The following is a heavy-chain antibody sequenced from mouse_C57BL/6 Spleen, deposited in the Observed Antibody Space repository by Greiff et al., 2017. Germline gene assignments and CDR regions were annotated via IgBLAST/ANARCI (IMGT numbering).Heavy chain of an antibody. CDR1: GYTFTDSN. CDR3: ARSYDYGRPWLAY. Sequence: VQLQQSGPELVKPGASVKMSCKASGYTFTDSNMHWVKQSHGKSLEWIGYINPNNGGTSYNQKFKGKATLTVNKSSSTAYMELRSLTSEDSAVYYCARSYDYGRPWLAYWGQGTLVTVSA. V-gene: IGHV1-22*01. CDR2: INPNNGGT. J-gene: IGHJ3*01. D-gene: IGHD1-1*01.